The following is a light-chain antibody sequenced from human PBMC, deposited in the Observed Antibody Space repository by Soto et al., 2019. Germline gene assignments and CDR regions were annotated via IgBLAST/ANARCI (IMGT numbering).Light chain of an antibody. V-gene: IGLV2-11*01. CDR1: SSDVGGYNY. CDR3: CSYAGSSFWV. CDR2: DVS. Sequence: QSALTQPRSVSGSPGQSVTIYCTGTSSDVGGYNYVSWYQQHPGKAPKLMIYDVSKRPSGVPDRFSGSKSGNTASLTISGLQAEDEADYYCCSYAGSSFWVFGGGTKLTVL. J-gene: IGLJ3*02.